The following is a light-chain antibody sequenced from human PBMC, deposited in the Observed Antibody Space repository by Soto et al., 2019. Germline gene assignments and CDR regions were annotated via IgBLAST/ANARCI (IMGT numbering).Light chain of an antibody. CDR1: QSVSSY. V-gene: IGKV3-11*01. Sequence: FVLTQSPDSLSFPPRERGTLSCIPSQSVSSYLAWYQQKPGQAPRLLIYDASNRATGIPARFSGSGSGTDFTLTISSLEPEDFAVYYCQQRSNWPPITFGQGTRLE. CDR2: DAS. J-gene: IGKJ5*01. CDR3: QQRSNWPPIT.